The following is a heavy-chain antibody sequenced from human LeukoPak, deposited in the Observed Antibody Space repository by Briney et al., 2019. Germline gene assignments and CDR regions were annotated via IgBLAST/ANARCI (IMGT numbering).Heavy chain of an antibody. CDR3: ARAYSSSWYFNWFDP. V-gene: IGHV4-39*07. D-gene: IGHD6-13*01. Sequence: PSETLSLTCTVSGGSISSNSDYWGWIRQPPGKGLEWIGTIYYSGSTYYNPSFKSRVIISVDTSKNQFSLKLSSVTAADTAVYFCARAYSSSWYFNWFDPWGQGTLVTVSS. J-gene: IGHJ5*02. CDR1: GGSISSNSDY. CDR2: IYYSGST.